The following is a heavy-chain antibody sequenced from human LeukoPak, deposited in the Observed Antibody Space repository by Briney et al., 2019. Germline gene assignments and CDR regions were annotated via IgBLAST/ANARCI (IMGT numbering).Heavy chain of an antibody. CDR1: GYTFTSDD. CDR2: MNPNSGNT. J-gene: IGHJ4*02. Sequence: ASVKVSCKASGYTFTSDDINWVRQAPGQGPEWMGWMNPNSGNTGYAQNFQGRVTMTRDTSISTAYMELSNLRSEDTAVYYCAKNPALTGEFDSWGQGTLVTVSS. D-gene: IGHD7-27*01. V-gene: IGHV1-8*01. CDR3: AKNPALTGEFDS.